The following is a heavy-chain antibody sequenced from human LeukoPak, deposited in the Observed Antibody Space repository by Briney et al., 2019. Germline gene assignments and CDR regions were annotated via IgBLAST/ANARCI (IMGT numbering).Heavy chain of an antibody. Sequence: GESLKISCKGSGYSFTSYGISWVRQAPGQGLEWMGWISAYNGNTNYAQKLQGRVTMTTDTSTSTAYMELRSLRSDDTAVYYCARDFKVRGIDAFDIWGQGTMVTVSS. V-gene: IGHV1-18*01. J-gene: IGHJ3*02. CDR3: ARDFKVRGIDAFDI. CDR2: ISAYNGNT. D-gene: IGHD3-10*01. CDR1: GYSFTSYG.